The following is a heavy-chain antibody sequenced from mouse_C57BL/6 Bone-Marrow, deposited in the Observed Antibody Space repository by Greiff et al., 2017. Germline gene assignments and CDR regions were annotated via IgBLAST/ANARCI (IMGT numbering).Heavy chain of an antibody. CDR2: IDPENGDT. CDR3: TTGLLLN. J-gene: IGHJ3*01. Sequence: VQLKQSGAELVRPGASVKLSCTASGFNIKDDYMHWVKQRPDQGLEWIGWIDPENGDTEYASKFQGKATITADTSSNTAYLQLSSLTSEDTAVYYCTTGLLLNWGQGTLVTVSA. V-gene: IGHV14-4*01. D-gene: IGHD2-3*01. CDR1: GFNIKDDY.